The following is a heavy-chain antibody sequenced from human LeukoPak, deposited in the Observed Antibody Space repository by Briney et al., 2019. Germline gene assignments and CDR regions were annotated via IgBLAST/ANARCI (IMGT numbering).Heavy chain of an antibody. CDR2: IYTSGST. Sequence: SETLSLTCTVSGGSISSYYWSWIRRPAGKGLEWIGRIYTSGSTNYNPSLKSRVTMSVDTSKNQFSLKLSSVTAADTAVYYCARLYGDYGGYYYYYYMDVWGKGTTVTVSS. V-gene: IGHV4-4*07. CDR3: ARLYGDYGGYYYYYYMDV. D-gene: IGHD4-17*01. J-gene: IGHJ6*03. CDR1: GGSISSYY.